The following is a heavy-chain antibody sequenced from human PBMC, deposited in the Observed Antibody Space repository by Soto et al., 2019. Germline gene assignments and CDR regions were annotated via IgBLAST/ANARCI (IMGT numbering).Heavy chain of an antibody. V-gene: IGHV3-23*01. CDR3: AKELGRYYDILTGYYTAPLRFDY. J-gene: IGHJ4*02. CDR1: GFTFSSYA. D-gene: IGHD3-9*01. CDR2: ISGSGGST. Sequence: AGGSLRLSCAASGFTFSSYAMSWVRQAPGKGLEWVSAISGSGGSTYYADSVKGRFTISRDNSKNTLYLQMNSLRAEDTAVYYCAKELGRYYDILTGYYTAPLRFDYWGQGTLVTVSS.